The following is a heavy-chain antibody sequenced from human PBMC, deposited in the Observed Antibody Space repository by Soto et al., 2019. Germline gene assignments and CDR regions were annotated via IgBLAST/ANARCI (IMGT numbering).Heavy chain of an antibody. Sequence: SETLSLTCAVYGGSFSGYYCSWIRQPPGKGLEWIGEINHSGSTNYNPSLKSRVTISVDTSKNQFSLKLSSVTAADTAVYYCARGSLKLPSRSYDFGSGHLSNYYYGMDVWGQGTTVTV. V-gene: IGHV4-34*01. J-gene: IGHJ6*02. CDR3: ARGSLKLPSRSYDFGSGHLSNYYYGMDV. D-gene: IGHD3-3*01. CDR1: GGSFSGYY. CDR2: INHSGST.